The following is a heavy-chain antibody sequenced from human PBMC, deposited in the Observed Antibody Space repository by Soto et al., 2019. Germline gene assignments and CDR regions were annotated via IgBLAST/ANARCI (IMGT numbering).Heavy chain of an antibody. CDR3: ARDGSTSWYSYDYHGMDV. D-gene: IGHD5-18*01. CDR2: INQDGSEK. V-gene: IGHV3-7*05. CDR1: GFTFRTYW. Sequence: EVQSVESGGGLVQPGGSLRLSCGASGFTFRTYWLSWVRQVPGKGLEWVANINQDGSEKNYVDSVKGRFTISRDNAKNSLYLQMSSLRAEDTALYYCARDGSTSWYSYDYHGMDVWGQGTTVTVSS. J-gene: IGHJ6*02.